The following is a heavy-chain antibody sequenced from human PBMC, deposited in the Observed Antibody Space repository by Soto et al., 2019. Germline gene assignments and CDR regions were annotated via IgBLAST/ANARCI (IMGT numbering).Heavy chain of an antibody. Sequence: QVPLVQSGAEVKKPGASVRLSCKVSGKSFDNFAVHWVRQTPGQRPEWMGRINVGDDKTKYSEKFQGRVIVSYDPSATTAYMELRALSSEDTAVYYCARAKYDYIWGSYHPFDQWAQGAQVTVAS. V-gene: IGHV1-3*01. J-gene: IGHJ4*02. CDR2: INVGDDKT. CDR1: GKSFDNFA. CDR3: ARAKYDYIWGSYHPFDQ. D-gene: IGHD3-16*02.